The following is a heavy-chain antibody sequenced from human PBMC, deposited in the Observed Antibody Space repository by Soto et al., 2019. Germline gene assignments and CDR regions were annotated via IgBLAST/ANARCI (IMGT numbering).Heavy chain of an antibody. CDR2: IYSGGST. Sequence: GGSLRLSCAVSGVTVSTYYISWVRQAPGKGLEWVSVIYSGGSTYYADSVRGRFTISRDSSKNTLHLQMNSLRAEDTAVYYCARTSNSRGNNYFYYGLDVWGQGTTVTVS. J-gene: IGHJ6*02. V-gene: IGHV3-53*01. D-gene: IGHD4-4*01. CDR1: GVTVSTYY. CDR3: ARTSNSRGNNYFYYGLDV.